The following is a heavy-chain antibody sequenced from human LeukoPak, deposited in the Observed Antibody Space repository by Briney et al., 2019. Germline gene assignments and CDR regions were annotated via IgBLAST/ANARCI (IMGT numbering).Heavy chain of an antibody. J-gene: IGHJ5*02. CDR1: GYTFTSYD. Sequence: SVKVSCKASGYTFTSYDINWVRQATGQGLEWMGWINPNSGGTNYAQKFQGRVTMTRDTSISTAYMELSRLRSDDTAVYYCARDSTIFGVVIQNWFDPWGQGTLVTVSS. D-gene: IGHD3-3*01. V-gene: IGHV1-2*02. CDR2: INPNSGGT. CDR3: ARDSTIFGVVIQNWFDP.